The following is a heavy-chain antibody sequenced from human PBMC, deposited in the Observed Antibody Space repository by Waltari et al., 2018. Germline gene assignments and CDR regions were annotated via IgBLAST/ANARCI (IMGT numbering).Heavy chain of an antibody. V-gene: IGHV3-74*01. CDR3: VTNGDYFEY. D-gene: IGHD3-10*02. J-gene: IGHJ4*02. CDR2: VNGDGSGT. Sequence: QLVESGGRLVQPGGSLRLSRPAAGLPFSSFWMHWVRQAPGKGLVCVSRVNGDGSGTTYADSVEGRFTISRDNAQNALYLQMNSLYYCVRGYGRGVTNGDYFEYWGQGTLVTVSS. CDR1: GLPFSSFW.